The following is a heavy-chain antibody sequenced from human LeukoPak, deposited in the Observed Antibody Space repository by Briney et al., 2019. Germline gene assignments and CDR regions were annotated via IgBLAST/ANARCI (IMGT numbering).Heavy chain of an antibody. V-gene: IGHV3-30*03. J-gene: IGHJ4*02. CDR2: ISYDGSNK. CDR1: GFTFSSYG. CDR3: AREACSSTSCSYYFDS. D-gene: IGHD2-2*01. Sequence: GGSLRLSCAASGFTFSSYGMHWVRQAPGKGLEWVAVISYDGSNKYYADSVKGRFTISRDNSENTLYLQMNSLRDEDTAVYYCAREACSSTSCSYYFDSWGQGTLVTVSS.